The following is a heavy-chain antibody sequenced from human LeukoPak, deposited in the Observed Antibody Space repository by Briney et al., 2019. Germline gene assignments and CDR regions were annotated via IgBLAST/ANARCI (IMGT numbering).Heavy chain of an antibody. Sequence: GGSLRLSCTTPGFTFGGYALSWVRQAPGKGLEWVGFIRSKAYGGTTEYAASVKGRFTISRDDSKSIAYLQMNSLKTEDTAVYYCTRDRAYYYDSSGYYYCYFWGQGTLVTVSS. D-gene: IGHD3-22*01. V-gene: IGHV3-49*04. CDR2: IRSKAYGGTT. CDR3: TRDRAYYYDSSGYYYCYF. CDR1: GFTFGGYA. J-gene: IGHJ4*02.